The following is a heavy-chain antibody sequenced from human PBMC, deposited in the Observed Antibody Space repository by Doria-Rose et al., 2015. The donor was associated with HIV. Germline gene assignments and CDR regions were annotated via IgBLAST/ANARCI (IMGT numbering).Heavy chain of an antibody. CDR2: THYSGRT. V-gene: IGHV4-31*03. Sequence: QESCPGLVKPSHTLSLTCTVSGGSIRRGGYYWTWIRQPPGKGLEWIGYTHYSGRTYYNPSLKTRVTISLDASQNQFSLTLTSVTAADTAVYYCARDGAIVGTSNAFDIWGQGTMVTVST. J-gene: IGHJ3*02. D-gene: IGHD1-26*01. CDR3: ARDGAIVGTSNAFDI. CDR1: GGSIRRGGYY.